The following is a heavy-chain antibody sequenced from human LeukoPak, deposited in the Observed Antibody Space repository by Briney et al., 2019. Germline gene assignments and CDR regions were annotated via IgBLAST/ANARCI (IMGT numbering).Heavy chain of an antibody. CDR3: ARETLVGTTNYFDY. D-gene: IGHD1-14*01. CDR1: GGSMNTYY. CDR2: VYTSGYT. Sequence: SETLSLTRSVSGGSMNTYYWTWIRQPAGKGLEWIGRVYTSGYTKYNPSLQSRVTMSVDTSKKQLSLMLTSLTAADTAVYFCARETLVGTTNYFDYWGQGALVTVSS. V-gene: IGHV4-4*07. J-gene: IGHJ4*02.